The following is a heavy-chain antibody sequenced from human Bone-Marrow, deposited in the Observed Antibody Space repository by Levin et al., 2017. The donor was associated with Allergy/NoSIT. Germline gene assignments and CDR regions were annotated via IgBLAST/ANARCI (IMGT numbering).Heavy chain of an antibody. CDR2: INNGGETT. J-gene: IGHJ4*02. D-gene: IGHD3-10*01. Sequence: GGSLRLSCAASGFTFSDYAMSWVRQAPGEGLEWVATINNGGETTYYADSVKGRFTISRDNSKITLFVQMTRLRAEDTAVYYCARSPIVRGATYYFDFWGQGTLVTVSS. CDR1: GFTFSDYA. CDR3: ARSPIVRGATYYFDF. V-gene: IGHV3-23*01.